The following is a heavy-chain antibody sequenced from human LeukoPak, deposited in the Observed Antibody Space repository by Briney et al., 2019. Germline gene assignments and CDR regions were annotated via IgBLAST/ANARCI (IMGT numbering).Heavy chain of an antibody. CDR3: ARAPPGSYDLWSGDYSGASFDY. CDR2: IYPSGGST. V-gene: IGHV1-46*01. CDR1: GYTFTSYY. D-gene: IGHD3-3*01. J-gene: IGHJ4*02. Sequence: ASVKVSCKASGYTFTSYYMHWVRQAPGQGLEWMGLIYPSGGSTSYIQKFQGRVTMTRDISTSTVYMELSSLRSEDTAVYYCARAPPGSYDLWSGDYSGASFDYWGQGTLVTVSS.